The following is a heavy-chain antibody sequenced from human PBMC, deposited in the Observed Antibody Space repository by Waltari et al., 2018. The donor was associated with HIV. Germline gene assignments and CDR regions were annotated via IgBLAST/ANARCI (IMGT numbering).Heavy chain of an antibody. CDR3: ARLGTPYYFGSGSYYLLDY. CDR1: GFSFDDYA. J-gene: IGHJ4*02. D-gene: IGHD3-10*01. CDR2: ITWNSGST. V-gene: IGHV3-9*01. Sequence: EVQLVESGGGSVQPGRSLRLSCAASGFSFDDYAMHWVRQAPGKGLEWVSGITWNSGSTGYADSVKGRFTISRDNANKSLYLEMNSLRAEDTALYYCARLGTPYYFGSGSYYLLDYWGQGTLVTVSS.